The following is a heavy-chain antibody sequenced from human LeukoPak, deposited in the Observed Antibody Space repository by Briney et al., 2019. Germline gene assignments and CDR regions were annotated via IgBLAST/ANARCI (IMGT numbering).Heavy chain of an antibody. D-gene: IGHD4-17*01. CDR2: INHSGST. J-gene: IGHJ4*02. Sequence: SETLSLTCAVYGGSFSGYYWSWIRQPPGKGLEWIGEINHSGSTNYNPSLKSRVTISVDTSKNQFSLKLSSVTAADTAVYYCARSSGDYENYSDYWGQGTLVTVSS. CDR3: ARSSGDYENYSDY. V-gene: IGHV4-34*01. CDR1: GGSFSGYY.